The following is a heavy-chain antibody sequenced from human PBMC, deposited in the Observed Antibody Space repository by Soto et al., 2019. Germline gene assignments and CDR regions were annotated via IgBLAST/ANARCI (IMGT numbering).Heavy chain of an antibody. J-gene: IGHJ6*03. CDR1: GFTFSSYG. Sequence: PGGSLRLSCAASGFTFSSYGMHWVRQAPGKGLEWVAVIWYDGSNKYYADSVKGQLTISRDNSKNTLYLQMNSLRAEDTAVYYCARDSIYGSGSYYNPRYYYYYMDVWGKGTTVTVSS. CDR3: ARDSIYGSGSYYNPRYYYYYMDV. CDR2: IWYDGSNK. V-gene: IGHV3-33*01. D-gene: IGHD3-10*01.